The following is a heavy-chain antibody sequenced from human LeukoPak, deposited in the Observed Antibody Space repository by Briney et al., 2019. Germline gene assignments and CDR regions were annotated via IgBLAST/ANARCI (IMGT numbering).Heavy chain of an antibody. CDR1: GFTFSSYW. CDR3: ARGGSPPEALGDTFDI. J-gene: IGHJ3*02. CDR2: IKSDGRSK. D-gene: IGHD1-26*01. V-gene: IGHV3-74*01. Sequence: PGGSLRLSCVASGFTFSSYWMHWVRQGPGKGLVWVSRIKSDGRSKNYADSVKGRFTISRDNAKNTLYLQMNSLRAEDTAVYYCARGGSPPEALGDTFDIWGQGTMVTVSS.